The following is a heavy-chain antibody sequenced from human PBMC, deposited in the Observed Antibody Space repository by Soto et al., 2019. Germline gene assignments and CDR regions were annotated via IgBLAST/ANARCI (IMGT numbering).Heavy chain of an antibody. CDR3: ARLRYYYDSSGYLYYFDY. V-gene: IGHV4-39*01. J-gene: IGHJ4*02. CDR2: ISYSGST. Sequence: QLQLQESGPGLVKPSETLSLTCTVSGGSISSSSYYWGCIRQPPGKGLEWIGSISYSGSTYYNPSLKSRVTISVDTSKNQFSLKLSSVTAADTAVYYCARLRYYYDSSGYLYYFDYWGQGTLVTVSS. D-gene: IGHD3-22*01. CDR1: GGSISSSSYY.